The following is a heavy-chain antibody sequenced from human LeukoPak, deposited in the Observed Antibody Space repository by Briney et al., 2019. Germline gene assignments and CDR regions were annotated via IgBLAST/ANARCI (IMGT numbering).Heavy chain of an antibody. D-gene: IGHD3-10*01. J-gene: IGHJ4*02. CDR3: ASTPSNLKLGEF. Sequence: PSETLSLTCTVSGGSITGSGYVWGWIRQPPGKGLEWIGTTHYSGNAYYSPSLKSRVSISVDTSKNQFSLKLSSVTAADTAIYYCASTPSNLKLGEFWGQGTLVIVSS. CDR1: GGSITGSGYV. CDR2: THYSGNA. V-gene: IGHV4-39*01.